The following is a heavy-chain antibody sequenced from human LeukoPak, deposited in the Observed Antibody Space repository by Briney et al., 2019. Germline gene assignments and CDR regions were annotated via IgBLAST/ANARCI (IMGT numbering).Heavy chain of an antibody. CDR2: IYSGGST. CDR1: GFTVSSNY. CDR3: ARGGSYLSAFDI. J-gene: IGHJ3*02. Sequence: TWGSLRLSCAASGFTVSSNYMSWVRQVPGKGLEWVSIIYSGGSTFYADSVKGRFTISRDNSKNTLYLQMNSLRAEDTAVYYCARGGSYLSAFDIWAKGQWSPSLQ. V-gene: IGHV3-53*01. D-gene: IGHD1-26*01.